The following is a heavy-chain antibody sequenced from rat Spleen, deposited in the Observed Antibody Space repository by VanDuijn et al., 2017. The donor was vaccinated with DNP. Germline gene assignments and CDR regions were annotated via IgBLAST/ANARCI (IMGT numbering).Heavy chain of an antibody. J-gene: IGHJ3*01. CDR2: IVYDGSRT. V-gene: IGHV5S10*01. Sequence: EVQLVKSGGGLVQPGRSLKLSCAASGFTFSHYYMAWVRQAPKKGLEWVATIVYDGSRTYYRDSVKGRFTISRDNAKSTLYLQMDSLRSEDTATYYCAAPDYDGTYYYPFAYWGQGTLVTVSS. CDR1: GFTFSHYY. CDR3: AAPDYDGTYYYPFAY. D-gene: IGHD1-12*02.